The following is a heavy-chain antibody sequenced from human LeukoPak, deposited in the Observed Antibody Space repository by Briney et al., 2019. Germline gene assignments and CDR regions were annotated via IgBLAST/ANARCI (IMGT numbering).Heavy chain of an antibody. CDR1: GFTVSSNY. Sequence: GGSLRLSCAASGFTVSSNYMSWVRQAPGKGLEWGSVIYSGGSTYYADSVKGRFTISRDNSKNTLYLQMNSLRAEDTAVYYCARGLRDGYNYFDYWGQGTLGTVSS. CDR3: ARGLRDGYNYFDY. D-gene: IGHD5-24*01. J-gene: IGHJ4*02. CDR2: IYSGGST. V-gene: IGHV3-53*01.